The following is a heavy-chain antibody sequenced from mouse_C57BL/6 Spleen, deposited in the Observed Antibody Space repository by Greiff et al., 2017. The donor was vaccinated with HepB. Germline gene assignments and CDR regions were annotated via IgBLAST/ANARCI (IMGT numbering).Heavy chain of an antibody. CDR2: IYPGGGYT. CDR3: ARSSYGSWMDY. J-gene: IGHJ4*01. Sequence: QVQLQQSGAELVRPGTSVKMSCKASGYTFTNYWIGWAKQRPGHGLEWIGDIYPGGGYTNYNEKFNGKATLTADKSSSTAYMQFSSLTSEDSAIYYCARSSYGSWMDYWGQGTSVTVSS. CDR1: GYTFTNYW. V-gene: IGHV1-63*01. D-gene: IGHD1-1*01.